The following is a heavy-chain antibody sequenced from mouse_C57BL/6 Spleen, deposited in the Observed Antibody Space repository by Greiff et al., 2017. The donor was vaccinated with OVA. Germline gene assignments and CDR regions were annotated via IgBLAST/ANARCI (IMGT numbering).Heavy chain of an antibody. CDR3: ALYGNYWYFDV. D-gene: IGHD2-1*01. CDR1: GYTFTSYW. Sequence: QVQLQQPGAELVMPGASVKLSCKASGYTFTSYWMHWVKQRPGQGLEWIGEIDPSDSYTNYNQKFKGKSTLTVDKSSSTAYMQLSSLTSEDSAVYYCALYGNYWYFDVWGTGTTVTVSS. V-gene: IGHV1-69*01. J-gene: IGHJ1*03. CDR2: IDPSDSYT.